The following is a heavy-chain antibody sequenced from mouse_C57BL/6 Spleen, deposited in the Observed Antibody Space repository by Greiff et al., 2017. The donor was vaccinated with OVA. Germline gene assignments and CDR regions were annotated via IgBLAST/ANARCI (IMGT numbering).Heavy chain of an antibody. Sequence: QVQLQQSGPELVKPGASVKISCKASGYAFSSSWMNWVKQRPGKGLEWIGRIYPGDGATNYNGKFKGKATLTADKSSSTAYMQLSSLTSEDSAVYFCARDYSNYDAMDYWGQGTSVTVSS. J-gene: IGHJ4*01. V-gene: IGHV1-82*01. CDR2: IYPGDGAT. CDR1: GYAFSSSW. D-gene: IGHD2-5*01. CDR3: ARDYSNYDAMDY.